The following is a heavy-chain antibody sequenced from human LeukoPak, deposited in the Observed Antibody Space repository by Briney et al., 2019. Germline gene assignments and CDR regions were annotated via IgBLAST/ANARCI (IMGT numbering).Heavy chain of an antibody. CDR1: GYTFTSYA. CDR3: ARDLPLLRLLRWASDAFDI. CDR2: INTNTGNP. Sequence: ASVKVSCKASGYTFTSYAMNWVRQAPGQGLEWMGWINTNTGNPTYAQGFTGRFVFSLDTSVSTAYLQISSLKAEDTAVYYCARDLPLLRLLRWASDAFDIWGQGTMVTVSS. V-gene: IGHV7-4-1*02. D-gene: IGHD2-15*01. J-gene: IGHJ3*02.